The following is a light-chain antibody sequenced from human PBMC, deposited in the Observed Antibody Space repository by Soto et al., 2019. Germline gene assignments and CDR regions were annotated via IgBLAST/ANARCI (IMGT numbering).Light chain of an antibody. CDR3: CSYAGTYTHAI. CDR1: HSDVGGYKY. CDR2: DVA. V-gene: IGLV2-11*01. Sequence: QSVLTQPRSVSGSPGQSVTISCTGTHSDVGGYKYVSWYQLHPGKAPKLMIYDVAKRPSGVPDRFPGSKSGNTASLTISGLQADDEAEYYCCSYAGTYTHAIFGGGTKLTVL. J-gene: IGLJ2*01.